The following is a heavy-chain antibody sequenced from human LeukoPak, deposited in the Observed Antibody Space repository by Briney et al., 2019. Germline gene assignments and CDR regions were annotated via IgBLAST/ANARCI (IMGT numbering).Heavy chain of an antibody. CDR3: ARDPPGLGLYSGYDYALGVDY. Sequence: GGSLRLSCAASGFTFSSYAMHWVRQAPGKGLEWVAVISYDGSNKYYADSVKGRFTISRDNSKNTLYLQMNSLRAEDTAVYYCARDPPGLGLYSGYDYALGVDYWGQGTLVTVSS. V-gene: IGHV3-30-3*01. D-gene: IGHD5-12*01. CDR1: GFTFSSYA. CDR2: ISYDGSNK. J-gene: IGHJ4*02.